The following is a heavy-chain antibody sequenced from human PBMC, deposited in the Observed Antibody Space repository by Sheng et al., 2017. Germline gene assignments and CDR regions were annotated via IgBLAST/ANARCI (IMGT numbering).Heavy chain of an antibody. Sequence: SGAEVKKPGSSVKVSCKASGGTFSSYAISWVRQAPGQGLEWMGGIIPIFGTANYAQKFQGRVTITADESTSTAYMELSSLRSEDTAVYYCARDLRETSVGANFYYYYYGMDVWGQGTTVTVSS. V-gene: IGHV1-69*01. CDR2: IIPIFGTA. D-gene: IGHD1-26*01. CDR1: GGTFSSYA. CDR3: ARDLRETSVGANFYYYYYGMDV. J-gene: IGHJ6*02.